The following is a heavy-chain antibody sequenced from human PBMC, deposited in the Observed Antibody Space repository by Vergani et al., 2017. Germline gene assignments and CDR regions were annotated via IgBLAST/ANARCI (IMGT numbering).Heavy chain of an antibody. V-gene: IGHV3-23*01. D-gene: IGHD5-12*01. J-gene: IGHJ4*02. CDR1: GFSFPGYA. CDR3: TKGSRGYTGYFFDY. CDR2: VSGSSATP. Sequence: EVQLLESGGGLVQPGGSLRLYCEASGFSFPGYAMSWVRQAPGKGLEWVSSVSGSSATPYYADSVKGRFIISRDNSKNTLHLQMNSLRADDTAVYYCTKGSRGYTGYFFDYWGQGTLATVSS.